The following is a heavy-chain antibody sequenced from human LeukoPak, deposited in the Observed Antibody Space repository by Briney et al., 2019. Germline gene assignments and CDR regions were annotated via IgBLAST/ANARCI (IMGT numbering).Heavy chain of an antibody. CDR1: GFTFGYYA. Sequence: GGSLRLSCTPSGFTFGYYAMIWLRQAPGKGLEWVGFIRSKDNGGTTEYAASVKGRFTISRDDSKSIAYLQMNSLKNEDTAVYYCTRDRGYSYGYGDLWGRGTLVTVSS. J-gene: IGHJ4*02. CDR3: TRDRGYSYGYGDL. D-gene: IGHD5-18*01. V-gene: IGHV3-49*02. CDR2: IRSKDNGGTT.